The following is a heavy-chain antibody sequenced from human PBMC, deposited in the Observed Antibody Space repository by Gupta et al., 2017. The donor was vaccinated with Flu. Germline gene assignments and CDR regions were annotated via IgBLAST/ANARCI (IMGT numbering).Heavy chain of an antibody. V-gene: IGHV4-39*01. CDR2: IYYSGST. CDR3: ARHGREYYDPILGRVTRGWFDP. D-gene: IGHD3-22*01. J-gene: IGHJ5*02. Sequence: QLQLQESGPGLVKPSETLSLTCTVSGCSISRSSYYWGWIRQPPWKGLEWIGSIYYSGSTYYNPSLKSRVTISVDTSKNQFSLKLSSVTAADTAVYYCARHGREYYDPILGRVTRGWFDPWGQGTLVTVSS. CDR1: GCSISRSSYY.